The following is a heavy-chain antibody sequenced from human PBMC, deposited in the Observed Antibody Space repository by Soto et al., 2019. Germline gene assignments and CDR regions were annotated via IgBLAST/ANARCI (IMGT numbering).Heavy chain of an antibody. Sequence: GWSLRLSCAASGYTFSSYAMSWVRKAPGKGLEWVSAISGSGGSTYYADSVKGRFTISRDNSKNTLYLQMNSLRAEDTAVYYCAKDWAEYYYDSYYYYGMDVWGQGTTVTVSS. J-gene: IGHJ6*02. CDR2: ISGSGGST. CDR1: GYTFSSYA. D-gene: IGHD3-22*01. CDR3: AKDWAEYYYDSYYYYGMDV. V-gene: IGHV3-23*01.